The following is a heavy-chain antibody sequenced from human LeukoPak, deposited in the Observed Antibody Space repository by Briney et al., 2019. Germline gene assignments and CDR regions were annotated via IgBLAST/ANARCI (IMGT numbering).Heavy chain of an antibody. CDR3: AGAHYGSGPLH. CDR1: GYTLTSYY. J-gene: IGHJ4*02. D-gene: IGHD3-10*01. Sequence: ASVKVSCKASGYTLTSYYMHWVRQAPGQGLEWMGIINPSGGSTSYAQKFQGRVTMTRDTSTSTVYMELSSLRSEDTAVYYCAGAHYGSGPLHWGQGTLVTVSS. V-gene: IGHV1-46*01. CDR2: INPSGGST.